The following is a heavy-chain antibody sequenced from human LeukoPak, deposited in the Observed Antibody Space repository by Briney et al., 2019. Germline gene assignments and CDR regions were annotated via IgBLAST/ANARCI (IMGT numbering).Heavy chain of an antibody. CDR3: ERVTKNWFDP. CDR1: GFTFSSYA. V-gene: IGHV3-66*01. J-gene: IGHJ5*02. Sequence: PGGSLRLSCAASGFTFSSYAMSWVRQAPGKGLEWVSVIYSGGSTYYADSVKGRFTISRDNSKNTLYLQMNSLRDEDMAVYYCERVTKNWFDPWGQGTLVTVSS. D-gene: IGHD2-8*01. CDR2: IYSGGST.